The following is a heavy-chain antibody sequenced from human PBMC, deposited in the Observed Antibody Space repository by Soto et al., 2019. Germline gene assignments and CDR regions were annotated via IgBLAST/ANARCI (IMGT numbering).Heavy chain of an antibody. CDR3: ARVWIQLWLLDY. J-gene: IGHJ4*02. D-gene: IGHD5-18*01. CDR2: ISYDGSNK. CDR1: GFTFSSYA. V-gene: IGHV3-30-3*01. Sequence: QVQLVESGGGVVQPGRSLRLSCAASGFTFSSYAMHWVRQAPGKGLEWVAVISYDGSNKYYADSVKGRFTISRDNSKNTLYLQMNSLRAEDTAVYYCARVWIQLWLLDYWGQGTLVTVSS.